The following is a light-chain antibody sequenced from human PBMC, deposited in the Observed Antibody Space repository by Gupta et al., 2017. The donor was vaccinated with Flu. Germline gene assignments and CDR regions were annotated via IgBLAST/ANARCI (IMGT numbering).Light chain of an antibody. CDR3: QRVHAYPLT. CDR1: QGITIY. Sequence: PSFLSASVGDRVTITCRASQGITIYFACYQQTPWKPPNLLIYDSSTSQSGLPSRFSGSASAAEFTLTISLLPPDDFATYYCQRVHAYPLTFGGGTKVEIK. J-gene: IGKJ4*01. V-gene: IGKV1-9*01. CDR2: DSS.